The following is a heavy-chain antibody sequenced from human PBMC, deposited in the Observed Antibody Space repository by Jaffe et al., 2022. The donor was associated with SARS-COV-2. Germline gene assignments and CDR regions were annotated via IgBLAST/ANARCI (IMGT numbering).Heavy chain of an antibody. D-gene: IGHD3-10*01. CDR3: ARSGITLTRGVITNRLSGFDP. CDR2: IYYSGST. J-gene: IGHJ5*02. Sequence: QVQLQESGPGLVKPSGTLSLTCAVSGGSIGSNDWWSWVRQAPGKGLEWIGDIYYSGSTNYNPSLKSRVTISLDKSKNQFSLRLNSVTAADTAVYYCARSGITLTRGVITNRLSGFDPWGQGTLVTVSS. CDR1: GGSIGSNDW. V-gene: IGHV4-4*02.